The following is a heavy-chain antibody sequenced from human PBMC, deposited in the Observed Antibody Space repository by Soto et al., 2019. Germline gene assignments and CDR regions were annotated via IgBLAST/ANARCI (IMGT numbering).Heavy chain of an antibody. CDR2: MIPIFGTA. Sequence: LVKRSCKASGGTFCSYAISWLRRAPGQRIGGMGGMIPIFGTANYAQKFQGRVTITEDESTRTAYMELSSIRSQDTAVYSCARGMARWSGYSGWLGYYYYGMDVWGQETTVTVSS. D-gene: IGHD5-12*01. J-gene: IGHJ6*02. V-gene: IGHV1-69*13. CDR1: GGTFCSYA. CDR3: ARGMARWSGYSGWLGYYYYGMDV.